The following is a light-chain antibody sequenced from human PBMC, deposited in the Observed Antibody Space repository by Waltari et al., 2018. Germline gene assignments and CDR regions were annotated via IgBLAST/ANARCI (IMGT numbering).Light chain of an antibody. J-gene: IGLJ1*01. CDR2: SDN. V-gene: IGLV1-44*01. CDR1: SSNVGSNI. CDR3: AAWDDSLNGYV. Sequence: QSMLSQPPSASGTPGQRVTMSCSGSSSNVGSNIVNWYQPLPGTAPKLLIYSDNQRPSGVPDRFSGSKSGTSASLAISGLQSEDEADYYCAAWDDSLNGYVFGTGTRVTVL.